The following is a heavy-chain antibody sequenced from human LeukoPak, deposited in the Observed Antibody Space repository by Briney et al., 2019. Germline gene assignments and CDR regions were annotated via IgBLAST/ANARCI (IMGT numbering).Heavy chain of an antibody. Sequence: GGSLRLSCAASGFTFSSYGMHWVRQAPGKGLKWVAFIRYDGSNKYYADSVKGRFTISRDNSKNTLYLQMNSLRAEDTAVYYCAKDRDDYGDFYGMDVWGQGTTVTVSS. CDR2: IRYDGSNK. J-gene: IGHJ6*02. V-gene: IGHV3-30*02. CDR3: AKDRDDYGDFYGMDV. D-gene: IGHD4-17*01. CDR1: GFTFSSYG.